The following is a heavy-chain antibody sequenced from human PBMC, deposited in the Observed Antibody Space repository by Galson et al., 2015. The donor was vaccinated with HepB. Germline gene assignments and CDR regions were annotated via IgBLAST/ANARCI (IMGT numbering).Heavy chain of an antibody. CDR3: ARDDEPVTKDSGLEYYYYGMDV. D-gene: IGHD4-17*01. CDR1: GFTFSSYA. V-gene: IGHV3-30*04. CDR2: ISYDGSNK. J-gene: IGHJ6*02. Sequence: SLRLSCAASGFTFSSYAMHWVRQAPGKGLEWVAVISYDGSNKYYADSVKGRFTIPRDNSKNTLYLQMNSLRAEDTAVYYCARDDEPVTKDSGLEYYYYGMDVWGQGTTVTVSS.